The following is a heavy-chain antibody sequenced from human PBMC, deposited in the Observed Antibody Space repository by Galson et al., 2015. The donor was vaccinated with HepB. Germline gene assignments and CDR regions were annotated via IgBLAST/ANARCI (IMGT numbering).Heavy chain of an antibody. V-gene: IGHV3-15*01. CDR1: GFTFSDAW. CDR3: TTYSRYGTNDY. D-gene: IGHD5-12*01. Sequence: SLRLSCAASGFTFSDAWMSWVRQAPGKGLGWVGHIKRKTDDGTTAYAAPVKGRFTISRDDSKNTLHLQMNSLKTEDTAVYYCTTYSRYGTNDYWGQGTLVTVSS. J-gene: IGHJ4*02. CDR2: IKRKTDDGTT.